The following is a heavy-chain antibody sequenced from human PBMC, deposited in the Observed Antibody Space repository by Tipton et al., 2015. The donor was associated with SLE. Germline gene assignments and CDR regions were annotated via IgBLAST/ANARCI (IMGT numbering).Heavy chain of an antibody. Sequence: TLSLTCSVSGGSITTSYWSWIRQVPEMGLEWIGYIHSSGRSDYNPSLRSRVTISVDTSNNQFSLKLRSVTSADTAVYYCTRALRMSGMNMVRGRLEQYSYYYMDFWGKGTTVTVSS. CDR2: IHSSGRS. J-gene: IGHJ6*03. CDR3: TRALRMSGMNMVRGRLEQYSYYYMDF. V-gene: IGHV4-59*01. D-gene: IGHD3-10*01. CDR1: GGSITTSY.